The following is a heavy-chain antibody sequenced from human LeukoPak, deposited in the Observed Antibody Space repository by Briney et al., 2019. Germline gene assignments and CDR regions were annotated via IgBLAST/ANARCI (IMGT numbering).Heavy chain of an antibody. CDR1: GFTFSSYA. D-gene: IGHD3-22*01. J-gene: IGHJ4*02. CDR2: ISGSGGST. Sequence: PVGSLRLSCAASGFTFSSYAMSWVRQAPGKGLEWVSAISGSGGSTYYADSVKGRFTISRDNSKNTLYLQMNSLRAEDTAVYYCARDKGDYDTSGSLFVFGGQGTLVTVSS. CDR3: ARDKGDYDTSGSLFVF. V-gene: IGHV3-23*01.